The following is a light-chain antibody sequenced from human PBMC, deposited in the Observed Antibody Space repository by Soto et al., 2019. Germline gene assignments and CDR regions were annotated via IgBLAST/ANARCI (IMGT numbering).Light chain of an antibody. CDR1: QSVSNNY. J-gene: IGKJ2*01. V-gene: IGKV3-20*01. CDR3: QQDGSSPPYT. CDR2: GST. Sequence: EVVLTQSPGTLSLSPGERATLSCRASQSVSNNYLAWSQQKRGKSPKLLIFGSTDRATGIPDRFSGSGSGTDFTLTISRLEPEDFAVYYCQQDGSSPPYTFGQGTQLEIK.